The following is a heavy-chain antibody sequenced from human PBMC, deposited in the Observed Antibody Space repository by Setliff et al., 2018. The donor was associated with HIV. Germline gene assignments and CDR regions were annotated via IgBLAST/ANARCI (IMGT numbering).Heavy chain of an antibody. J-gene: IGHJ3*02. Sequence: LRLSCAASGFTFSDYSMNWVRQAPGKGLEWVSFIGGRFDTYYADSVKGRFTISRDNAKKSLYLQMNSLRADDTAVYYCARDTMWAFDIWGQGTLVTVSS. V-gene: IGHV3-48*01. CDR3: ARDTMWAFDI. D-gene: IGHD3-10*02. CDR2: IGGRFDT. CDR1: GFTFSDYS.